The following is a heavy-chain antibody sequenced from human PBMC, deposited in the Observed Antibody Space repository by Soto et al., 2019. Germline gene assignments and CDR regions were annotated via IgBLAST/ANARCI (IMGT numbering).Heavy chain of an antibody. D-gene: IGHD5-18*01. CDR1: GVTVSSNY. CDR3: ARHGSNSGGGYVGY. Sequence: EVQLVESGGGLVQPGGSLRLSCAASGVTVSSNYMSWVRQAPGKGLEWVSVIYSGGSTYYADSVKGRFTLSRDNSTNTLDLQLKSLRAEDTAVYYCARHGSNSGGGYVGYWGQGTLVTVSS. J-gene: IGHJ4*02. CDR2: IYSGGST. V-gene: IGHV3-66*04.